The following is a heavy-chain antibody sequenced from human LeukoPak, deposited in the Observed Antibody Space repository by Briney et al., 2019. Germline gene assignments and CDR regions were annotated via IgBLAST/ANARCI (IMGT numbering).Heavy chain of an antibody. V-gene: IGHV1-2*02. CDR2: INPNSGGT. CDR1: EYTFTAYY. CDR3: ARDAWLVGATNLYYFDH. Sequence: GASVKASCKASEYTFTAYYMHWVRHAPGQGLEWMGCINPNSGGTKYAQKFQGRVTMTRDPSISTAYMELSRLRFDDTAVYYCARDAWLVGATNLYYFDHWGQGTPVTVSS. D-gene: IGHD1-26*01. J-gene: IGHJ4*02.